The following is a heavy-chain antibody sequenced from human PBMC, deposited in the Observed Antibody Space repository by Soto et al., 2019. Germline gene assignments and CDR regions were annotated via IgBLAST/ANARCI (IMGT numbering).Heavy chain of an antibody. CDR2: INHSGST. CDR1: GGSFSGYY. V-gene: IGHV4-34*01. J-gene: IGHJ5*02. CDR3: ARGYYDFWSGPGPYNWFDP. D-gene: IGHD3-3*01. Sequence: PSETLSLTCAVYGGSFSGYYWSWIRQPPGKGLEWIGEINHSGSTNYNPSLKSRVTISVDTSKNQFSLKLSSVTAADTAVYYCARGYYDFWSGPGPYNWFDPWGQGTLVTVSS.